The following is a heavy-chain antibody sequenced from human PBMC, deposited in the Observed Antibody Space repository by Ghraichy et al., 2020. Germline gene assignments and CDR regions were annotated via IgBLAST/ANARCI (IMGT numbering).Heavy chain of an antibody. J-gene: IGHJ4*02. CDR2: IYYSGST. V-gene: IGHV4-59*01. D-gene: IGHD2-15*01. CDR1: GGSISSYY. Sequence: SETLSLTCTVSGGSISSYYWSWIRQPPGKGLEWIGYIYYSGSTNYNPSLKSRVTISVDTSKNQFSLKLSSVTAADTAVYYCAREGSYGEGYYFDYWGKGTLVVVSS. CDR3: AREGSYGEGYYFDY.